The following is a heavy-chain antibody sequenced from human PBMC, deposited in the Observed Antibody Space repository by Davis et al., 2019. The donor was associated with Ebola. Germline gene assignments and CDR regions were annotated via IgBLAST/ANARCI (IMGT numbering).Heavy chain of an antibody. D-gene: IGHD1-14*01. CDR1: GFPLSTSGVG. Sequence: SGPTLVKPTQTLTLTCTFSGFPLSTSGVGVGWIRQPPGKALEWLALIYWDDDKRYSPSLKSRLTITKDTSKNQVVLTMTNMDPVDTATYYCAHRHLRPGTKYPAAFDYWGQGTLVTVSS. J-gene: IGHJ4*02. CDR3: AHRHLRPGTKYPAAFDY. CDR2: IYWDDDK. V-gene: IGHV2-5*02.